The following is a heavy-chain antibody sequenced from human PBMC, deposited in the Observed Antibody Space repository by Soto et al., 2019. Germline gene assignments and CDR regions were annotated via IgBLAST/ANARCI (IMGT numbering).Heavy chain of an antibody. V-gene: IGHV4-59*01. D-gene: IGHD3-9*01. CDR1: GGSISSYY. CDR2: SYYSGST. J-gene: IGHJ1*01. CDR3: ARVRSDYDILTGYHEYFQH. Sequence: QVQLQESGPGLVKPSETLSLTCTVSGGSISSYYWSWIRQPPGKGLEWIGYSYYSGSTNYNPSLRTRVTISVDPSKNQFSLKLSSVTAADTAVYYCARVRSDYDILTGYHEYFQHWGQGTLVTVSS.